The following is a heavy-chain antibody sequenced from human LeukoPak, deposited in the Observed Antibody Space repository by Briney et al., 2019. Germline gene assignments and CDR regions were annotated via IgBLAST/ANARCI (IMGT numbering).Heavy chain of an antibody. D-gene: IGHD4-17*01. Sequence: GGSLRLSCAASGFIFSSNWMSWVRLAPGKGLEWVAVISYDGSNKYYADSVKGRFTIFRDNSKNTLYLQMNSLRAEDTAVYYCAREDYGDSAVLDYWGQGTLVTVSS. CDR2: ISYDGSNK. J-gene: IGHJ4*02. CDR1: GFIFSSNW. V-gene: IGHV3-30-3*01. CDR3: AREDYGDSAVLDY.